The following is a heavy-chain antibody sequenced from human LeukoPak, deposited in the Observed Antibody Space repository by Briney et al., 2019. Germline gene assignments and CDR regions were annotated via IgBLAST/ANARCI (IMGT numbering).Heavy chain of an antibody. CDR3: ARGSSSSAYKPEFDY. J-gene: IGHJ4*02. D-gene: IGHD3-22*01. V-gene: IGHV1-2*02. CDR2: INPNSGGT. Sequence: ASVKVSCKTSGYTFTDYYMHWVRQAPGQGLEWMGWINPNSGGTNYAQKFQGRVTMTRDTSISTDYMELSRLRSDDTAVYYCARGSSSSAYKPEFDYWGQGTLVTVSS. CDR1: GYTFTDYY.